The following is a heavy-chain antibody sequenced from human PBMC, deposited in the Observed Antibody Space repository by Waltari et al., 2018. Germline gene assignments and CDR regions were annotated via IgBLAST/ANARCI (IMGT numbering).Heavy chain of an antibody. D-gene: IGHD2-8*02. V-gene: IGHV4-38-2*02. CDR1: GYPISSGYY. CDR2: IYHSGST. Sequence: QVQLQESGPGLVKPSETLSLTCAVSGYPISSGYYWGWIRQPPGKGLEWIGSIYHSGSTYYNPSLKNRVTISVDTSKNQFSLKLSSVTAADTAVYYCAREVRSVLGNWFDPWGQGTLVTVSS. CDR3: AREVRSVLGNWFDP. J-gene: IGHJ5*02.